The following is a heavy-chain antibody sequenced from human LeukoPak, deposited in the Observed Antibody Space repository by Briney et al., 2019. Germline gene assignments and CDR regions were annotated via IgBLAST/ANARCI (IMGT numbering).Heavy chain of an antibody. CDR1: GVTFNSYS. V-gene: IGHV3-48*02. Sequence: GGSLRLSCGASGVTFNSYSMNWVRQAPGKGLEWVSYISSSTSRIYYADSVKGRFTISRDSARRSLFLQMNSLRDEDTAVYYCARDIHWAFDYWGQGTLVTVSS. J-gene: IGHJ4*02. D-gene: IGHD7-27*01. CDR2: ISSSTSRI. CDR3: ARDIHWAFDY.